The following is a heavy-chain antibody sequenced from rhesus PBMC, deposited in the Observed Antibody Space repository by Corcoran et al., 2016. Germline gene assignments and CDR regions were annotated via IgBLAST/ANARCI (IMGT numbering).Heavy chain of an antibody. D-gene: IGHD3-16*01. V-gene: IGHV4S2*01. J-gene: IGHJ5-2*02. CDR3: ARVLNALDV. Sequence: QVQLQESGPGLVKPSETLPLTCPVPGASISSTYWLWLRQAPGKGLEWIGRIHGSGGSTDYNPSLKSRVTISIDTSKNQFSLKLSAVTAADTAVYYCARVLNALDVWGRGVLVTVSS. CDR1: GASISSTY. CDR2: IHGSGGST.